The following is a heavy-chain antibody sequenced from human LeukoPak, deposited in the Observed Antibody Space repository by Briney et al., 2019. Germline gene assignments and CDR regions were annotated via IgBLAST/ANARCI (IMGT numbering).Heavy chain of an antibody. D-gene: IGHD2-21*01. J-gene: IGHJ4*02. V-gene: IGHV3-23*01. Sequence: GGSLRLSCVASGFTFRSYGMSWVRQAPGKGLEWVSLVSSSGANTYYADSVKGRFTISRDNSKNTVYLQMNSLRAEDTAIYYCAKDIQGSYWGQGTLVTVSS. CDR2: VSSSGANT. CDR3: AKDIQGSY. CDR1: GFTFRSYG.